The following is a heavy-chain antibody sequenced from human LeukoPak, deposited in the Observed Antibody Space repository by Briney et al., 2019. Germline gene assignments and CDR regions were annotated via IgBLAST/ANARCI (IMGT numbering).Heavy chain of an antibody. D-gene: IGHD1-26*01. CDR2: IYSGGST. Sequence: GGSLRLSCAASGFTVSSNYMSWVRQAPGKGLEWVSVIYSGGSTYYADSVKGRFTISRDNSKNTLYLQMNSLRAEDTAVYYCARVRWELRYYYYYYMDVWGKGTTVTISS. J-gene: IGHJ6*03. V-gene: IGHV3-53*01. CDR1: GFTVSSNY. CDR3: ARVRWELRYYYYYYMDV.